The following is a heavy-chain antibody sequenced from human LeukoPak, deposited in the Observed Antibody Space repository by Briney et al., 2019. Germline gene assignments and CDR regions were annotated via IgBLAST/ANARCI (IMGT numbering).Heavy chain of an antibody. J-gene: IGHJ4*02. CDR3: ARHLSYYGSGSYSPLNY. CDR1: GGSNSRYY. CDR2: IYYVGST. V-gene: IGHV4-59*08. D-gene: IGHD3-10*01. Sequence: PSETLSLTCTVTGGSNSRYYWRWIRQPPGKGLEWIGYIYYVGSTNYNPSLKSRVTISVDASKNQFSLKLSSVTAADTALYYCARHLSYYGSGSYSPLNYWGEGTLVTVSS.